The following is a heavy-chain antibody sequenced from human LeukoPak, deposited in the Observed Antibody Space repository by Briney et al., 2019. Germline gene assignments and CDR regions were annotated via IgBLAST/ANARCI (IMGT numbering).Heavy chain of an antibody. V-gene: IGHV4-59*01. CDR3: ARAYLWFGELSSTYYFDY. CDR1: GGSISSYY. D-gene: IGHD3-10*01. CDR2: IYYSGST. Sequence: PSETLSLTCTVSGGSISSYYWSWIRQPPGKGLEWIGYIYYSGSTNYNPSLKSRVTISVDTSKYQFSLKLSSVTAADTAVYYCARAYLWFGELSSTYYFDYWGQGTLVTVSS. J-gene: IGHJ4*02.